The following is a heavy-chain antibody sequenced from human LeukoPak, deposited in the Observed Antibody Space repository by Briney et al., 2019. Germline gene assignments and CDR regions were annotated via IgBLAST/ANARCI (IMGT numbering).Heavy chain of an antibody. CDR3: ARGEYSSGASDY. J-gene: IGHJ4*02. CDR2: INPDSGDT. Sequence: ASVSVCFPPAGYTYTGYLIHRLGEAPGQGLEWVGGINPDSGDTKYAQKFQGRVTMTRDTSSSTAYMELSRLRSDDTGVYYFARGEYSSGASDYWGQGTLVTVSS. CDR1: GYTYTGYL. D-gene: IGHD6-19*01. V-gene: IGHV1-2*02.